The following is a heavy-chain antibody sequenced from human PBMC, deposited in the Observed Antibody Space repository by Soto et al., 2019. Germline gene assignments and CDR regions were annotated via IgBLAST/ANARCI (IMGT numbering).Heavy chain of an antibody. CDR3: ARYSYGPYNYYYYGMDV. D-gene: IGHD5-18*01. CDR1: GYSFTSYW. J-gene: IGHJ6*02. CDR2: IYPGDSDT. Sequence: GVSLKISCRVSGYSFTSYWIGWVRQTPGKGLEWMGIIYPGDSDTRYSPPFQGQVIISADKSISTAYLQWSSLKASDTAMYYCARYSYGPYNYYYYGMDVWGQGTTVTVSS. V-gene: IGHV5-51*01.